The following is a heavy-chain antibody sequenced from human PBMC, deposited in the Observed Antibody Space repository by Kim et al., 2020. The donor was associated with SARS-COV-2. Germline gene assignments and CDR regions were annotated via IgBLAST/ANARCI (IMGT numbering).Heavy chain of an antibody. CDR2: GST. Sequence: GSTNYNPSLKSRVTISVDTSKNQFSLKLSSVTAADTAVYYCARGRGADYWGQGTLVTVSS. J-gene: IGHJ4*02. CDR3: ARGRGADY. V-gene: IGHV4-34*01.